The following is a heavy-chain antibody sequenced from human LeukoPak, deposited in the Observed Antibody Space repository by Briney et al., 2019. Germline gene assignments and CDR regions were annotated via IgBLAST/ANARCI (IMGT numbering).Heavy chain of an antibody. J-gene: IGHJ4*02. V-gene: IGHV4-39*07. Sequence: SETLSLTCTVSGGSISSSSYYWGWIRQPPGKGLEWIGSIYHSGSTYYNPSLKSRVTISVDTSKNQFSLKLSSVTAADTAVYYCARDPRFGSWIYFDYWGQGTLVTVSS. D-gene: IGHD6-13*01. CDR3: ARDPRFGSWIYFDY. CDR2: IYHSGST. CDR1: GGSISSSSYY.